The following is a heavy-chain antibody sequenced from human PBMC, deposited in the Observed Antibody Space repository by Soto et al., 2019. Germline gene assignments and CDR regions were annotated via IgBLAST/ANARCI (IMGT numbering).Heavy chain of an antibody. Sequence: QVNLVQSGAEVKKPGASVKVSCKGSGYDFTTYGITWARQAPGQGLEWMAWISAHNGNTDNEQKLRGRVTVTRYTSTSAAYMELRSLRSDDTAMYYCARGRYGDYWGQGALVTVSS. CDR3: ARGRYGDY. V-gene: IGHV1-18*01. J-gene: IGHJ4*02. CDR2: ISAHNGNT. CDR1: GYDFTTYG. D-gene: IGHD1-1*01.